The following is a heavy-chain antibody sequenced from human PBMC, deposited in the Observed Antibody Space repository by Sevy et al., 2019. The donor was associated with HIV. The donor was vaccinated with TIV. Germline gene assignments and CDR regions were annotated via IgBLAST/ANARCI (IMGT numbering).Heavy chain of an antibody. D-gene: IGHD2-2*01. V-gene: IGHV3-48*01. CDR1: GFTFSSYS. Sequence: GGSLRLSCVGSGFTFSSYSMNWVRQAPGKGLEWLSYMNSITSTIYYADSVKGRFTISRDNAKNPVSLQMHSLRAEDTAVYYCARNGGYADYGMDVWGQGTTVTVSS. CDR3: ARNGGYADYGMDV. CDR2: MNSITSTI. J-gene: IGHJ6*02.